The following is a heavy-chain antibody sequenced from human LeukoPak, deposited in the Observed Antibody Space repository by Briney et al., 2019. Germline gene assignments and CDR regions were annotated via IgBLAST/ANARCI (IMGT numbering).Heavy chain of an antibody. Sequence: GASVKVSCKASGYTFTDFGISWVRQAPGQGLEWMAWISAYNGNTKSAQRFQGRVTMTTDISMNIAYMELRSLRSDDTAVFYCTRDLGHFSDSSVFFDYWGQGTLVTVSS. CDR2: ISAYNGNT. CDR1: GYTFTDFG. J-gene: IGHJ4*02. V-gene: IGHV1-18*01. D-gene: IGHD3-22*01. CDR3: TRDLGHFSDSSVFFDY.